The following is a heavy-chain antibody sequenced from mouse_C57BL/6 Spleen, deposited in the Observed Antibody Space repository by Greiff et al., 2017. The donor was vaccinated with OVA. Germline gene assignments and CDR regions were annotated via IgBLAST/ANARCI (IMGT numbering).Heavy chain of an antibody. J-gene: IGHJ4*01. CDR3: ASLTYYGSSYAMDY. V-gene: IGHV5-16*01. D-gene: IGHD1-1*01. Sequence: EVNLVESEGGLVQPGSSMKLSCTASGFTFSDYYMAWVRQVPEKGLEWVANINYDGSSTYYLDSLKSRFIISRDNAKNILYLQMSSLKSEDTATYYCASLTYYGSSYAMDYWGQGTSVTVSS. CDR2: INYDGSST. CDR1: GFTFSDYY.